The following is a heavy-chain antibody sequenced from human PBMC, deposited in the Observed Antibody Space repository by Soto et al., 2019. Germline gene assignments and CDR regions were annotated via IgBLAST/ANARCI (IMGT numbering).Heavy chain of an antibody. V-gene: IGHV1-2*02. CDR2: INPNSGGT. D-gene: IGHD2-21*01. Sequence: ASVKVSCKASGYTFTGYYMHWVRQAPGQGLEWMGWINPNSGGTNYAQKFQGRVTMTRDTSISTAYMELSRLRSDDTAVYYCARVFMFYVVPDYGSQGTIVTVSS. J-gene: IGHJ4*02. CDR3: ARVFMFYVVPDY. CDR1: GYTFTGYY.